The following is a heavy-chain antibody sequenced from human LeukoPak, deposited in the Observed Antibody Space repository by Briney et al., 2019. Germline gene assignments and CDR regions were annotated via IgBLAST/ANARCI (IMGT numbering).Heavy chain of an antibody. D-gene: IGHD6-6*01. CDR1: GYTFSSYG. CDR3: ARDESSYSSSPDY. Sequence: EASVKVSCKASGYTFSSYGLTWVRQAPGQGLEWVGWISAYNRKTDYAQKFQGRVTMSTDTSTSTAYMELSSLRSDDTSVYYCARDESSYSSSPDYWGQGTLVIVSS. V-gene: IGHV1-18*01. CDR2: ISAYNRKT. J-gene: IGHJ4*02.